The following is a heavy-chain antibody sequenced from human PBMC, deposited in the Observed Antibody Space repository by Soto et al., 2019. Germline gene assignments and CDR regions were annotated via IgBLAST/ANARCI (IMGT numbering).Heavy chain of an antibody. J-gene: IGHJ6*02. V-gene: IGHV4-34*01. CDR1: GGSFSGYY. CDR3: ARGVEVPAAEYGMDV. CDR2: INHSGST. D-gene: IGHD2-2*01. Sequence: SETLSLTCAVYGGSFSGYYWSWIRQPPGKGLEWIGEINHSGSTNYNPSLKSRVTISVDTSKNQFSLKLSSVTAADTAVYYCARGVEVPAAEYGMDVWGQGTTVTVS.